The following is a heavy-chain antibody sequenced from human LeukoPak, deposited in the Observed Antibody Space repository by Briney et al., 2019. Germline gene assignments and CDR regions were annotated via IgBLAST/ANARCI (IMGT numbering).Heavy chain of an antibody. J-gene: IGHJ5*02. CDR1: GFTFDDYA. CDR2: ISWNSGSI. CDR3: AKGSSSSVYDWFDP. D-gene: IGHD6-6*01. V-gene: IGHV3-9*01. Sequence: PGRSLRLSCAASGFTFDDYAMHWVRQAPGEGLEWVSGISWNSGSIGYADSVKGRFTISRDNAKNSLYLQMNSLRAEDTALYYCAKGSSSSVYDWFDPWGQGTLVTVSS.